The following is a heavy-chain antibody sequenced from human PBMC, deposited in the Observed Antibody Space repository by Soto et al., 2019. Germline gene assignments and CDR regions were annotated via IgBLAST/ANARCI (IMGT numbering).Heavy chain of an antibody. D-gene: IGHD3-16*02. J-gene: IGHJ4*02. Sequence: GGSLRLSCAASGFTFSSYWMNWVRQAPGKGVEWVANIKQDGSEKNFVDSVKGRFTISRDNARKSLYLQMNSLRPEDTAVYYCARGRVDYIWGSYRDAFHPLDYWGQGTLVTVSS. V-gene: IGHV3-7*03. CDR2: IKQDGSEK. CDR3: ARGRVDYIWGSYRDAFHPLDY. CDR1: GFTFSSYW.